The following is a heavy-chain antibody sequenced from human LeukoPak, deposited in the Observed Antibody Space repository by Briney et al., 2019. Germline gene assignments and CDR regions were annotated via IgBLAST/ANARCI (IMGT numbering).Heavy chain of an antibody. J-gene: IGHJ2*01. V-gene: IGHV1-69*13. CDR2: IIPIFGTA. CDR3: ARALTSGWYHDWYFDL. Sequence: GASVKVSCKASGDTFSTYSISWVRQAPGQGLEWMGGIIPIFGTANYAQKFQGRVTITADESTSTAYVDLISLRSEDTAVYFCARALTSGWYHDWYFDLWGRGTLVTVSS. CDR1: GDTFSTYS. D-gene: IGHD6-19*01.